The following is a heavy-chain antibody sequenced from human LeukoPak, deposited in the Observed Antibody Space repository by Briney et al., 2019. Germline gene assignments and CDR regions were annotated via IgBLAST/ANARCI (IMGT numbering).Heavy chain of an antibody. D-gene: IGHD3-3*01. J-gene: IGHJ4*02. CDR2: IYYSGST. V-gene: IGHV4-59*01. Sequence: ASETLSLTCTVSGGSISSYYWSWIRQPPGKGLEWIGYIYYSGSTNYNPSLKSRVTISVDTSKNQFSLKLSSVTAADTAVYYCAREKRDDFWSGYCDYWGQGTLVTVSS. CDR1: GGSISSYY. CDR3: AREKRDDFWSGYCDY.